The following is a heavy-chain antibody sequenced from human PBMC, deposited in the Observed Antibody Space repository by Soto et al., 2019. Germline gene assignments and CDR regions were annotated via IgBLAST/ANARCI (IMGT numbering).Heavy chain of an antibody. V-gene: IGHV4-30-2*01. CDR2: IYHSGST. J-gene: IGHJ4*01. D-gene: IGHD3-10*01. Sequence: PSETLSLTCAVSGGSISSGGYSWSWIRQPPGKGLEWIGYIYHSGSTYYNPSLKSRVTISVDRSKNQFSLKLSSVTAADTAVYYCARHNYGSGSTYFDYWGHGTLVTVSS. CDR1: GGSISSGGYS. CDR3: ARHNYGSGSTYFDY.